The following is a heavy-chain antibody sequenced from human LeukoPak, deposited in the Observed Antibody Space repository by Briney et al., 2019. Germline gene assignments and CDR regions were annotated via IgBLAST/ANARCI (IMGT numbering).Heavy chain of an antibody. Sequence: SETLSLTCSLSGDTLSTYYWNWIRQTPGRGLEWIGHISLGNTEYNPSLKSRVTISVDTSKNEFYLRLTSVTAADTAQYFCARDKRHSYGKYFDPWSQGTLVSVSS. J-gene: IGHJ4*02. CDR2: ISLGNT. CDR1: GDTLSTYY. CDR3: ARDKRHSYGKYFDP. V-gene: IGHV4-59*12. D-gene: IGHD5-18*01.